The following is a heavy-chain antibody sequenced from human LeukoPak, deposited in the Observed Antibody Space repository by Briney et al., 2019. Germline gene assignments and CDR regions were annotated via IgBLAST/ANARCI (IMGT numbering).Heavy chain of an antibody. V-gene: IGHV3-21*01. CDR3: ARDWYDNSDAFDI. Sequence: PGGSLTLSWAASGFTFSRAWMSWVRQAPGKGLEWVSSISSSSSYIYYGDSVKGRFTISRDNAKNSLYLQMNSLRAEDTAVYYCARDWYDNSDAFDIWGQGTMVTVSS. D-gene: IGHD3-9*01. J-gene: IGHJ3*02. CDR2: ISSSSSYI. CDR1: GFTFSRAW.